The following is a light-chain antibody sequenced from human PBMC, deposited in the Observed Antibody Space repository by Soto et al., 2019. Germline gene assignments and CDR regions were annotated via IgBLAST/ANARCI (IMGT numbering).Light chain of an antibody. CDR1: QSVSSH. Sequence: EIVLTQSPATLSLSPGERATLSCRASQSVSSHLAWFQQRPGQAPRLLIYGASTRATGIPARFTGSGSGTEFILTITSLQSEDSAVYYCQEYNTWPWTFGQGTKVDIK. J-gene: IGKJ1*01. CDR3: QEYNTWPWT. CDR2: GAS. V-gene: IGKV3-15*01.